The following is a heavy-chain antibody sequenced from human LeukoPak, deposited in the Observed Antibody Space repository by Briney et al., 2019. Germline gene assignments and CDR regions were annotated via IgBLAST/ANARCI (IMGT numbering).Heavy chain of an antibody. V-gene: IGHV3-74*01. CDR3: GRRDGSFWSIDY. J-gene: IGHJ4*02. D-gene: IGHD2-15*01. CDR1: GFTFSTYW. Sequence: PGRSLRLSCAASGFTFSTYWMHWVRQAPGKGRVGVSHINSDGSSTNYADSVTGRFTISRDNAKNTLYLQMNSLRAEDTAVYYYGRRDGSFWSIDYWGQGTPVSVSS. CDR2: INSDGSST.